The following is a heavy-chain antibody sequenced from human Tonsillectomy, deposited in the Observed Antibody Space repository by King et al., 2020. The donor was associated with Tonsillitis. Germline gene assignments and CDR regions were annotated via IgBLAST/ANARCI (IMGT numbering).Heavy chain of an antibody. CDR3: AREFQWLFGFDP. J-gene: IGHJ5*02. D-gene: IGHD6-19*01. CDR2: IITVFGPP. V-gene: IGHV1-69*12. CDR1: GGSFNNYA. Sequence: QLVQSGAEVKKPGSSVKISCKASGGSFNNYAINWVRQAPGKGLEWMGRIITVFGPPNYAQKFRGRVTITADESTSSFNMEVSSLRSEDTAVYYCAREFQWLFGFDPWGQGTLVTVSS.